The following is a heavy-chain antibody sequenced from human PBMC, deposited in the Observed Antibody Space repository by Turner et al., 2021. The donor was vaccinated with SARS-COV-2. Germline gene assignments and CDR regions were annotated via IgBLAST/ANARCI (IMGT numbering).Heavy chain of an antibody. CDR1: GDSITRRRFY. J-gene: IGHJ5*02. CDR3: ARGISSSSRYFNWFDP. V-gene: IGHV4-39*01. D-gene: IGHD6-13*01. Sequence: QLQLQESGPGVVKHSETLSLTCSVTGDSITRRRFYWGWIRQSPGQGLEWIVSLYYGGATYSHPSLNNRVTVSVDTSKNQFSLRLTSVTAADTAVYSCARGISSSSRYFNWFDPWGQGTLVTVSS. CDR2: LYYGGAT.